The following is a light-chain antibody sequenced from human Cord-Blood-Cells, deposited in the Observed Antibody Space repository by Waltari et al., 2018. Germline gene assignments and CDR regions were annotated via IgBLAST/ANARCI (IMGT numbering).Light chain of an antibody. CDR2: EGS. V-gene: IGLV2-23*01. Sequence: GQSITISCTGTSSDVGSYNLVSWYQQHPGKAPKLMIYEGSKRPSGVSNRFSGSKSGNTASLTISGLQAEDEADYYCCSYAGSSTPWVFGGGTKLTVL. CDR3: CSYAGSSTPWV. J-gene: IGLJ3*02. CDR1: SSDVGSYNL.